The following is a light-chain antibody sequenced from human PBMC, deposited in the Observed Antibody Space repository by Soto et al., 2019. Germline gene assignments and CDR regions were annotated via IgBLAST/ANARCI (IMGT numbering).Light chain of an antibody. V-gene: IGLV1-47*01. CDR3: AAWEDSLSGPV. J-gene: IGLJ2*01. CDR2: RNN. CDR1: SSNIGSNY. Sequence: QTVVTQPPSASGTPGQRVTISCSGSSSNIGSNYVYWYQQLPGTAPKLLIYRNNQRPSGVPDRFSGSKSGTSASLAISGLRSEDEADYYCAAWEDSLSGPVFGEGTKVTVL.